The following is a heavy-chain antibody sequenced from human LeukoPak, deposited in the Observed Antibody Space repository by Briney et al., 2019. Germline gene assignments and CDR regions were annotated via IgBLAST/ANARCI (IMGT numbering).Heavy chain of an antibody. CDR1: GGSISSSSYY. D-gene: IGHD6-13*01. J-gene: IGHJ6*03. CDR3: ARASSQDAPYYYYYMDV. V-gene: IGHV4-39*07. Sequence: SETLSLTCTVSGGSISSSSYYWGWIRQPPGKGLEWIGSFYYSGSTFYNPSLRSRLTISVDTSKNQLSLRLSSVTAADTAVYYSARASSQDAPYYYYYMDVWGKGTTVTVSS. CDR2: FYYSGST.